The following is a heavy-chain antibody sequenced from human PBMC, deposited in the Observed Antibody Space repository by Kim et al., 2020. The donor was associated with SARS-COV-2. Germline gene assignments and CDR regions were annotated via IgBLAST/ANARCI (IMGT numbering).Heavy chain of an antibody. Sequence: GGSLRLSCAASGFSFRDFAMGWVRQAPGKGLEWVSTIGGDGGRTYYADSVRGRFTISRDNSENTLYLQMNSLRAEDTAVYYSAKLSYDTSGTLGPCYFDSWGQGTLVTVSS. CDR1: GFSFRDFA. D-gene: IGHD3-22*01. J-gene: IGHJ4*02. V-gene: IGHV3-23*01. CDR3: AKLSYDTSGTLGPCYFDS. CDR2: IGGDGGRT.